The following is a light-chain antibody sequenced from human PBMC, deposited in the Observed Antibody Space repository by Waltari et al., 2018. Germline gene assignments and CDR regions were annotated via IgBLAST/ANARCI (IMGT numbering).Light chain of an antibody. V-gene: IGKV4-1*01. CDR2: WAS. J-gene: IGKJ1*01. CDR1: QSVLYSSNNKNY. Sequence: DIVMTQSPDSLAVSLGERATINCKSSQSVLYSSNNKNYLAWYRQKPGQPPKLLIYWASTQEPGVPARVSGSGSGTDFTLTISSLQAEDVAVYYCQQYYDAPRTFGQGTKVEIK. CDR3: QQYYDAPRT.